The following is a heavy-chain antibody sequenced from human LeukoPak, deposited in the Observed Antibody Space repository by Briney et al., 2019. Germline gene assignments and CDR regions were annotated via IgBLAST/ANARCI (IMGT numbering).Heavy chain of an antibody. V-gene: IGHV4-34*01. Sequence: SETLSLTCAVYGGSFSGYYWSWIRQPPGKGLEWIGEINHSGSTNYNPSLKSRVTISVDTSKNQFSLKLSSVTAADTAVYYCARGGLRYLDWSNWFDPWGQGTLVTVSS. CDR2: INHSGST. CDR1: GGSFSGYY. D-gene: IGHD3-9*01. J-gene: IGHJ5*02. CDR3: ARGGLRYLDWSNWFDP.